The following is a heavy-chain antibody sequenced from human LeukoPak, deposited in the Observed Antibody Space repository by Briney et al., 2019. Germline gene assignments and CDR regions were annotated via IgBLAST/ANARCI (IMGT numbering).Heavy chain of an antibody. D-gene: IGHD6-6*01. CDR1: GGSISSGDYY. J-gene: IGHJ5*02. CDR3: ARAPYSSSLFGWFDP. V-gene: IGHV4-30-4*08. CDR2: IYYSGST. Sequence: SQTLSLTCTVSGGSISSGDYYWSWIRQPPGTGLEWIGYIYYSGSTYYNPSLKSRVTITVDTSKNQFSLKLRSVTAADTAVYYCARAPYSSSLFGWFDPWGQGTLVTVSS.